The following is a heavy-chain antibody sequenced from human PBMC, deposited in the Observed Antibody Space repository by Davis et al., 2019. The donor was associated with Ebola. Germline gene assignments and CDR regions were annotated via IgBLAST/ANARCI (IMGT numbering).Heavy chain of an antibody. CDR2: ISSSSSYI. V-gene: IGHV3-21*01. Sequence: GESLKISCAASGFTFSSYSMNWVRQAPGKGLEWVSSISSSSSYIYYADSVKGRFTISRDNAKNSLYLQMNSLRAEDTAVYYCTDYYYYGMDVWGQGTTVTVSS. CDR1: GFTFSSYS. J-gene: IGHJ6*02. CDR3: TDYYYYGMDV.